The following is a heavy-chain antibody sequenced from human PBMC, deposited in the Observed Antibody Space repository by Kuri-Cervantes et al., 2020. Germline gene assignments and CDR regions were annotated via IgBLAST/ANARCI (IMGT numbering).Heavy chain of an antibody. CDR2: IQSDGSKT. J-gene: IGHJ3*02. Sequence: GESLKISCVVSGFTFSNSGMHWVRQAPGKGLEWVAAIQSDGSKTYYLDSVKGRFTISRDNAKNSLYLQMNSLRAEDTAVYYCAREYVVVVIDAFDIWGQGTMVTVSS. V-gene: IGHV3-33*05. CDR3: AREYVVVVIDAFDI. CDR1: GFTFSNSG. D-gene: IGHD2-15*01.